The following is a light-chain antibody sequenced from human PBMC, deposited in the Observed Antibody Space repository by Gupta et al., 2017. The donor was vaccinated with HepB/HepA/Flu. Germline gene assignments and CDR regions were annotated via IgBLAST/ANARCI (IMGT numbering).Light chain of an antibody. J-gene: IGLJ3*02. Sequence: QPVLTQPPSASGAPGQTVTISCTGTRSNIGTGYDVHWYQPLPPTAPKLLIYGNSNRPSGVSDRFSGSRSGTSASLAIAGLQTEDEAQYYCQTFDSKLRGWVFGGGTRLIIL. CDR3: QTFDSKLRGWV. V-gene: IGLV1-40*01. CDR1: RSNIGTGYD. CDR2: GNS.